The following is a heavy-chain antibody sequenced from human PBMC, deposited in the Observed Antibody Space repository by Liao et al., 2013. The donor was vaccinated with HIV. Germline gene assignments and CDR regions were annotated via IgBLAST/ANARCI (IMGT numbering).Heavy chain of an antibody. V-gene: IGHV4-34*01. CDR2: INHSGST. CDR1: GGSFSAYY. J-gene: IGHJ1*01. CDR3: ARRPQYFVYFQH. Sequence: QVQLQQWGAGLLKPSETLSLTCAVYGGSFSAYYWSWIRQPPGKGLEWIGEINHSGSTNYNPSLKSRVTISVDTSKSQFSLKMRSVTAADTAVYYCARRPQYFVYFQHWGQGTLVTVSS. D-gene: IGHD2/OR15-2a*01.